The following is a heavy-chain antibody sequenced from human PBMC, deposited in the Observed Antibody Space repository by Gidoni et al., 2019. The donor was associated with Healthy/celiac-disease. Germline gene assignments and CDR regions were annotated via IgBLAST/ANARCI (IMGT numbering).Heavy chain of an antibody. Sequence: EVQLVESGGGLVKPGGSRRLSCAASGFTFSSYSMNWVRQAPGKGLEWVSSISISSSYIYYADSVKGRFTISRDNAKNSLYLQMNSLRAEDTAVYYCARDRWGTDYWGQGTLVTVSS. CDR2: ISISSSYI. V-gene: IGHV3-21*01. D-gene: IGHD7-27*01. J-gene: IGHJ4*02. CDR3: ARDRWGTDY. CDR1: GFTFSSYS.